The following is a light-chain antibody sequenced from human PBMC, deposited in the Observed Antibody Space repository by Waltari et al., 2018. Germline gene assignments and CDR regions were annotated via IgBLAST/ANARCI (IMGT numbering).Light chain of an antibody. CDR1: QSVSSSY. Sequence: EIVLTQSPGTLSLSPGERATLSCRASQSVSSSYLAWYQQKPGQAPRLLIYGASSRATGIPDRFSGIGSGTDFTLTISRLEPEDFAVYYCQQYGSSPGITFGGGTKVEIK. V-gene: IGKV3-20*01. CDR2: GAS. CDR3: QQYGSSPGIT. J-gene: IGKJ4*01.